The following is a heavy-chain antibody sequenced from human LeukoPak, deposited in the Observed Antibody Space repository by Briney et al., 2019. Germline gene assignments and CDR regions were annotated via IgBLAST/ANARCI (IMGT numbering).Heavy chain of an antibody. CDR3: ATSGVWYFDL. V-gene: IGHV1-24*01. Sequence: GASVKVSCKASGYTFTSYDINWVRQAPGKGLEWMGGFDPEDGETIYAQKFQGRVTMTEDTSTDTAYMELSSLRSEDTAVYYCATSGVWYFDLWGRGTLVTVSS. J-gene: IGHJ2*01. CDR2: FDPEDGET. CDR1: GYTFTSYD. D-gene: IGHD1-14*01.